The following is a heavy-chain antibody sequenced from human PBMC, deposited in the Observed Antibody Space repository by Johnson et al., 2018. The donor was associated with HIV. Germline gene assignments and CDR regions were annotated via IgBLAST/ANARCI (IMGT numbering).Heavy chain of an antibody. V-gene: IGHV3-9*01. CDR3: ARDGAQQLARDAFDI. CDR2: ISWNSGSI. CDR1: GFTFDDYA. J-gene: IGHJ3*02. D-gene: IGHD6-13*01. Sequence: VLLVESGGGVVQPGGSLRLSCAASGFTFDDYAMHWVRQAPGKGLEWVSGISWNSGSIGYADSVKGRFTISRDNAKNSLYLQMNSLRPEDTAVYYCARDGAQQLARDAFDIWGQGTMVTVSS.